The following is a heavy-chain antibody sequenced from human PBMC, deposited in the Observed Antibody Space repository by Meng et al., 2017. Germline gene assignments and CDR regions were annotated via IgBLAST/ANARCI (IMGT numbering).Heavy chain of an antibody. CDR2: IIPIFGTA. J-gene: IGHJ4*02. CDR3: ARALEWLVPNYYFDY. V-gene: IGHV1-69*05. D-gene: IGHD6-19*01. CDR1: GGTFSSYA. Sequence: SVKVSCKASGGTFSSYAISWVRQAPGQGLEWMGGIIPIFGTANYAQKFQGRVTITTDESTSTAYMELRSLRSDDTAVYYCARALEWLVPNYYFDYWGQGTLVTVSS.